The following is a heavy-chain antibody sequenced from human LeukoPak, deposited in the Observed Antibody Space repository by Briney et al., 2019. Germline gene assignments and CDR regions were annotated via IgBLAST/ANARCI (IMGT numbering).Heavy chain of an antibody. D-gene: IGHD5-18*01. CDR3: ARTHTVMKALDY. V-gene: IGHV4-39*07. J-gene: IGHJ4*02. CDR1: GGSISSSSYY. Sequence: PSETLSLTCTVSGGSISSSSYYWGWIRQPPGKGLEWIGSIYYSGSTYYNPSLKSRVTISVDTSKNQFSLNLSSVTAADTAVYYCARTHTVMKALDYWGQGTLVTVSS. CDR2: IYYSGST.